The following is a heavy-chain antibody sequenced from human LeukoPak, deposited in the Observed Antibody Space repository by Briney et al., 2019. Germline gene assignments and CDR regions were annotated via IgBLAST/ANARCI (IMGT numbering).Heavy chain of an antibody. CDR2: ISGSGGST. J-gene: IGHJ4*02. Sequence: TGGSLRLSCAASGFTFSSYAMSWVRHAPGKGLEWVSAISGSGGSTYYADSVKGRFTISRDNAQDTLYLQINSLRAEDTAVYYCAKDSTVTYDYWGQGTLVTVSS. CDR3: AKDSTVTYDY. CDR1: GFTFSSYA. D-gene: IGHD4-17*01. V-gene: IGHV3-23*01.